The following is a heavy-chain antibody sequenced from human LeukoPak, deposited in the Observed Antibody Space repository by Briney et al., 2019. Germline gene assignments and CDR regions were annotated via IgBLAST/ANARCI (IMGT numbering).Heavy chain of an antibody. CDR2: IYSGGST. CDR1: GFTVSSNY. D-gene: IGHD2-15*01. Sequence: PGGSLRLSCAASGFTVSSNYMSWVRQAPGKGLEWVSVIYSGGSTHYADSVKGRFTISRDNSKNTLYLQMNSLRAEDTAVYYCARYCSGGSCYRGMDVWGQGTTVTVSS. V-gene: IGHV3-53*01. CDR3: ARYCSGGSCYRGMDV. J-gene: IGHJ6*02.